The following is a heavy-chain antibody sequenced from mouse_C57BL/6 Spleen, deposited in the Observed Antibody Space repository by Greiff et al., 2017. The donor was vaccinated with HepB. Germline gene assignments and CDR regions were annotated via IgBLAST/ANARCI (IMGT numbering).Heavy chain of an antibody. J-gene: IGHJ2*01. CDR3: ARGELRLGFDY. Sequence: QVQLQQSGAELVKPGASVKISCKASGYAFSSYWMNWVKQRPGKGLEWIGQIYPGDGDTNYNGKFKGKATLTADKSSSTAYMQLSSLTSEDSAVYFCARGELRLGFDYWGQGTTLTVSS. D-gene: IGHD3-2*02. CDR2: IYPGDGDT. CDR1: GYAFSSYW. V-gene: IGHV1-80*01.